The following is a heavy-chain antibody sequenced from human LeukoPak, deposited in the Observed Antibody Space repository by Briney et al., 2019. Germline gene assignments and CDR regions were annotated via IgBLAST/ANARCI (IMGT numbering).Heavy chain of an antibody. CDR3: ARDPESSSFDL. J-gene: IGHJ4*02. Sequence: GGSLRLSCAASGFSFSTYWMSWVRQTPEKGLEFVANIDQGGSVRNYMDSLKGRCTISRDNAKKSLYLEINSLRADDTAVYYCARDPESSSFDLWGRGALVTVSP. CDR1: GFSFSTYW. D-gene: IGHD6-13*01. V-gene: IGHV3-7*01. CDR2: IDQGGSVR.